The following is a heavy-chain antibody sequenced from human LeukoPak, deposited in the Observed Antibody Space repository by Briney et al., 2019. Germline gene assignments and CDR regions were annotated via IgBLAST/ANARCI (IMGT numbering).Heavy chain of an antibody. Sequence: PGGSLRLSCAASGFTFSSYGTSWVRQAPGKGLEWVASISGSGDSTYYADSVKGRVTISRDNSKNTLYLQMNGLRAEDTAVYFCAREFGSGTFDWGQGTLVTVSS. CDR2: ISGSGDST. V-gene: IGHV3-23*01. J-gene: IGHJ4*02. CDR1: GFTFSSYG. D-gene: IGHD2-2*01. CDR3: AREFGSGTFD.